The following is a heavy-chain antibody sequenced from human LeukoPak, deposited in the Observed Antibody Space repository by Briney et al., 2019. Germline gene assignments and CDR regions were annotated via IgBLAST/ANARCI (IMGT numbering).Heavy chain of an antibody. Sequence: SETLSLTCTVSGGSVSSRNYYWNWIRQPPGKGLEWIGYIYNSGRTNYNPSLKSRVTILVDTSKNQFSLKLTSVIAEDTAVYYCATALEGGYSYFDYWGQGTLVTVSS. CDR3: ATALEGGYSYFDY. V-gene: IGHV4-61*01. J-gene: IGHJ4*02. CDR1: GGSVSSRNYY. D-gene: IGHD5-12*01. CDR2: IYNSGRT.